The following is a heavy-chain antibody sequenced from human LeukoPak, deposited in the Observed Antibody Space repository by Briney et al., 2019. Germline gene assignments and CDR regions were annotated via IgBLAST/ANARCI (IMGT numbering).Heavy chain of an antibody. CDR2: ISSSSSYT. J-gene: IGHJ4*02. D-gene: IGHD6-13*01. V-gene: IGHV3-11*05. Sequence: GESLRLSCAASGFTFSDYYMSWIRQAPGKGLEWVSYISSSSSYTNYADSVKGRFTISRDNAKNSLYLQMNSLRAEDTALYYCARASSSAAGTVDYWGQGTLVTVSS. CDR1: GFTFSDYY. CDR3: ARASSSAAGTVDY.